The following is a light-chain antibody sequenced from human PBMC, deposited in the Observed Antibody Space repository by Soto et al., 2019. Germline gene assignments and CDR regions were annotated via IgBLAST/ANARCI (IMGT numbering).Light chain of an antibody. CDR2: ADN. V-gene: IGLV1-40*01. Sequence: QSVLTQTPSVSGAPGQKMTMSCTGSSSNIGAGYDVHWYQQLPGAAPRLLIYADNNRPSGVPDRFSASNSGTSASLAITGLQGEDEAVYYCQSYDTSLSGVIFGAGTQLPVL. CDR1: SSNIGAGYD. J-gene: IGLJ2*01. CDR3: QSYDTSLSGVI.